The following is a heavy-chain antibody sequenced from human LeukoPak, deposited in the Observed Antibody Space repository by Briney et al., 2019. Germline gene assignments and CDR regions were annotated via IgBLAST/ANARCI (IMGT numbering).Heavy chain of an antibody. Sequence: ASVKVSCKASGYTFTSYDINWVRQATGQGLEWMGWMKPNSGNTGYAQKFQGRVTMTRNTSISTAYMELSSLRSEDTAVYYCARGDVLLWFGELLSNNYYYGMDVWGQGTTVTVSS. V-gene: IGHV1-8*01. CDR2: MKPNSGNT. CDR1: GYTFTSYD. D-gene: IGHD3-10*01. CDR3: ARGDVLLWFGELLSNNYYYGMDV. J-gene: IGHJ6*02.